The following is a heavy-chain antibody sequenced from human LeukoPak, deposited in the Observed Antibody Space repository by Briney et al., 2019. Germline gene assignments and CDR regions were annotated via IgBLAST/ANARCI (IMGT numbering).Heavy chain of an antibody. J-gene: IGHJ4*02. Sequence: QPGRSLRLSCVASGLTFRSYGLHWVRQAPGKGLEWVAVIWYDGSNKYYADSVKGRFTISRDNSKNTLYLQMNSLRAEDTAVYYCASQRGYTYDYWGQGTLVAVSS. V-gene: IGHV3-33*01. CDR3: ASQRGYTYDY. CDR2: IWYDGSNK. CDR1: GLTFRSYG. D-gene: IGHD5-18*01.